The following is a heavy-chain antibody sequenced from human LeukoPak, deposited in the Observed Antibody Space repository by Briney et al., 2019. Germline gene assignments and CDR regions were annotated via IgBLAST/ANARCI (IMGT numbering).Heavy chain of an antibody. CDR2: ISGSGGST. CDR3: AAPRKATITRHYFDY. J-gene: IGHJ4*02. Sequence: GGSLRLSCAASGFTFSSYGMHWVRQAPGKGLEWVSAISGSGGSTYYADSVKGRFTISRDNSKNTLYLQMNSLRAEDTAVYYCAAPRKATITRHYFDYWGQGTLVTVSS. CDR1: GFTFSSYG. V-gene: IGHV3-23*01. D-gene: IGHD5-24*01.